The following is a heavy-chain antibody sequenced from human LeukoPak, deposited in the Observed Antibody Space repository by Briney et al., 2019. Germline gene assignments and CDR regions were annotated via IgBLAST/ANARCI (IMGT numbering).Heavy chain of an antibody. V-gene: IGHV4-59*07. CDR2: IYYSGST. D-gene: IGHD3-10*01. CDR1: GGSISSYY. J-gene: IGHJ4*02. Sequence: SDTLSLTCTVSGGSISSYYWSWIRQPPGKELEWIGYIYYSGSTNYNPSLKSRLTISVDTSKNQFSLKLSSVTAADTAVYYCARAVGTGTYYDLLYWGQGTLVTVSS. CDR3: ARAVGTGTYYDLLY.